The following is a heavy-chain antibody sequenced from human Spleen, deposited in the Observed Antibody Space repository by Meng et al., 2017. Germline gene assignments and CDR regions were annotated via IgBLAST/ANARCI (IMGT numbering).Heavy chain of an antibody. CDR1: GGSISSGSYY. CDR2: FYSTVST. CDR3: ARASTITGRAFDI. Sequence: SETLSLTCTVSGGSISSGSYYWTWIRQPAGKGLEWIGRFYSTVSTNYNPSLETRVTISVDTSKNNFSLKLTSVTAADTAMYYCARASTITGRAFDIWGQGTMVTVSS. J-gene: IGHJ3*02. D-gene: IGHD5-24*01. V-gene: IGHV4-61*02.